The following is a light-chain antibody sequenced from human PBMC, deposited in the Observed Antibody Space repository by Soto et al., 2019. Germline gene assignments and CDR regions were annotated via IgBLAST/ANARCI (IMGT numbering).Light chain of an antibody. CDR1: SRDVGAYNF. J-gene: IGLJ1*01. CDR2: DIT. Sequence: QSALTQPASVSGSPGQSVTISCTGISRDVGAYNFVSWYQQHSGRAPKLIIFDITDRPSGVPDRFSGSKSGNTASLTISGLQAEDEADYYCCSYAGSYSYVFGTGTKLTVL. CDR3: CSYAGSYSYV. V-gene: IGLV2-11*01.